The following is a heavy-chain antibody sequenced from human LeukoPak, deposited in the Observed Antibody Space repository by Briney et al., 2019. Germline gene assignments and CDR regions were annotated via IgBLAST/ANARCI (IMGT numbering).Heavy chain of an antibody. D-gene: IGHD5-24*01. V-gene: IGHV1-46*03. Sequence: GASVKVSCKASGYTFTTYYMRWVRQAPGQGLQWMGIINPSGGSTSYAQKFQGRVTMTRDTSTNTVYMELSSLRSDDTAIYYCARSVKMPTIVHWGQGTLVTVSS. J-gene: IGHJ4*02. CDR2: INPSGGST. CDR1: GYTFTTYY. CDR3: ARSVKMPTIVH.